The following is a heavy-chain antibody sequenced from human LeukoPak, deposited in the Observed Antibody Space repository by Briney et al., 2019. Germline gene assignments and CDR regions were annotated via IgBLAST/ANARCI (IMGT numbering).Heavy chain of an antibody. J-gene: IGHJ6*03. V-gene: IGHV1-69*06. CDR2: IIPIFGTA. D-gene: IGHD4-17*01. CDR1: GGTFSSYA. CDR3: AIYGDTVYYYYYYMDV. Sequence: SVKVSCKASGGTFSSYAISWVRQAPGQGLEWMGGIIPIFGTANYAQKFQGRVTITADKSTSTAYMELSSLRSEDTAVYYCAIYGDTVYYYYYYMDVWGKGTTVTVSS.